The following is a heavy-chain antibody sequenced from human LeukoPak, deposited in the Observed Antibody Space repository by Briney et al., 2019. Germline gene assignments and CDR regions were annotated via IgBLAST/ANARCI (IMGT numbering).Heavy chain of an antibody. CDR1: GDSVSSNSAA. Sequence: SQTLSLTCAISGDSVSSNSAAWNWIRQSPSRGLXXXGRTYYRSKWYNDYAVSVKSRITINPDTSKNQFSLQLNSVTPEDTAVYYCARFGAPSYYGSGSYYNLWGQGTLVTVSS. V-gene: IGHV6-1*01. D-gene: IGHD3-10*01. J-gene: IGHJ4*02. CDR2: TYYRSKWYN. CDR3: ARFGAPSYYGSGSYYNL.